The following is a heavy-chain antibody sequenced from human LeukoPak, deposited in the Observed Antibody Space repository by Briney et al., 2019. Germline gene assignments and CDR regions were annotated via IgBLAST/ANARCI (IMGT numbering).Heavy chain of an antibody. CDR1: GFTFSSYA. CDR2: ISSNGGST. Sequence: PGGSLRLSCSASGFTFSSYAMHWVRQAPGKGLEYVSAISSNGGSTYYADSVKGRFTISRDNSKNTLYLQMSSLRAEDTAVYYCARVVYSNGWYIDYWGQGTLVTVSS. D-gene: IGHD6-19*01. J-gene: IGHJ4*02. V-gene: IGHV3-64D*06. CDR3: ARVVYSNGWYIDY.